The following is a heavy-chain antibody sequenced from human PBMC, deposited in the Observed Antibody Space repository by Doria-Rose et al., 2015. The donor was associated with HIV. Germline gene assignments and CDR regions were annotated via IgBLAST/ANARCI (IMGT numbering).Heavy chain of an antibody. V-gene: IGHV2-26*01. CDR3: ARIKSSRWYHKYYFDF. CDR1: GVSLSSPGMG. CDR2: MFSDDER. D-gene: IGHD6-13*01. Sequence: SGPVLVKPTETLTLTCTVSGVSLSSPGMGVSWIRQPPGKDLAWLAHMFSDDERSYKTYLKSRFTISRGTSKSQVVLTMTDMDPVDTATYYCARIKSSRWYHKYYFDFWGQGTLVIVSA. J-gene: IGHJ4*02.